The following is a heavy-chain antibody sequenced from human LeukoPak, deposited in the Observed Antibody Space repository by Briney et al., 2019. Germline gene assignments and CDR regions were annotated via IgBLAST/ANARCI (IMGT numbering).Heavy chain of an antibody. CDR2: IYSGGST. Sequence: GGSLRLSCSASGFTFRSYDMSWVRQAPGKGLEWVSVIYSGGSTYYADSVKGRFTISRDNSKNTLYLQMNSLRAEDTAVYYCARVWYFDLWGRGTLVTVSS. J-gene: IGHJ2*01. V-gene: IGHV3-53*01. CDR3: ARVWYFDL. CDR1: GFTFRSYD.